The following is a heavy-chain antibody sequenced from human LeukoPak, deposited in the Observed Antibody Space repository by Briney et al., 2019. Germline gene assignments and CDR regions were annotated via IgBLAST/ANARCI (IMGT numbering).Heavy chain of an antibody. Sequence: GGSLRLSCAASGFTFSSYGMHWVRQAPSKGLEWVAVIWYDGKKKYYADSVKGRFTISRDNSKNTLYLQMDSLGAEDTALYYCAKANGYNNGRFDFWGQGILITVSS. V-gene: IGHV3-33*06. D-gene: IGHD5-18*01. CDR2: IWYDGKKK. J-gene: IGHJ4*02. CDR1: GFTFSSYG. CDR3: AKANGYNNGRFDF.